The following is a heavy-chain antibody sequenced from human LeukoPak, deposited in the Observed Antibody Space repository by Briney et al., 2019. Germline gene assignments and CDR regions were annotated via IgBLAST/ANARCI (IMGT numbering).Heavy chain of an antibody. V-gene: IGHV3-7*01. D-gene: IGHD6-13*01. J-gene: IGHJ1*01. CDR2: MKQDGSEK. Sequence: GGSLRLSCAASGFTFSSYWMSWVRQAPGKGLEWVANMKQDGSEKYYVDSVKGRFTISRDNAKNSLYLQMNSLRAEDTAVYYCASLPISIAAAGTLGYFQHWGQGTLVTVSS. CDR1: GFTFSSYW. CDR3: ASLPISIAAAGTLGYFQH.